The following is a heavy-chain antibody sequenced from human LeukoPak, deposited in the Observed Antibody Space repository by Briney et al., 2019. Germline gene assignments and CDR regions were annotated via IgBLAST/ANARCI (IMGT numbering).Heavy chain of an antibody. CDR2: IYTSGST. J-gene: IGHJ5*02. D-gene: IGHD5-18*01. CDR3: TRGGSVDTAMVREVNWFDP. Sequence: SETLSLTCAVYGGSFSGYYWSWIRQPAGKGLEWIGRIYTSGSTNYNPSLKSRVTISVDTSKNQFSLKLSSVTAADTAVYYCTRGGSVDTAMVREVNWFDPWGQGTLVTVSS. V-gene: IGHV4-59*10. CDR1: GGSFSGYY.